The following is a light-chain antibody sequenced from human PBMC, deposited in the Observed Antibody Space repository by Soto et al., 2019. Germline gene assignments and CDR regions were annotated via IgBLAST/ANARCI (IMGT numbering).Light chain of an antibody. CDR1: QSVSSN. Sequence: EIVMTQSPATLSVSPGERATLSCRASQSVSSNLAWYQQTPGQAPRLLIYGASTRAPGIPARFSGSGSGTEFTLTISSLQSEDFAVYYCQQYNNWPPLTFGQGTKVEIK. V-gene: IGKV3-15*01. CDR3: QQYNNWPPLT. J-gene: IGKJ1*01. CDR2: GAS.